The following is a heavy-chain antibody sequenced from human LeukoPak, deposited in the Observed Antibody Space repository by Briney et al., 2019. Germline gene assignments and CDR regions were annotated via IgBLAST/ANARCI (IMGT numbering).Heavy chain of an antibody. J-gene: IGHJ4*02. CDR1: GGSISSYY. V-gene: IGHV4-59*01. Sequence: PSETLSLTCTVSGGSISSYYWSWIRQPPGKGLEWIGYIYYSGSTNYNPSLKSRVTISVDTSENQFSLKLSSVTAADTAVYYCARDASRGWYDYWGQGTLVTVSS. CDR3: ARDASRGWYDY. CDR2: IYYSGST. D-gene: IGHD6-19*01.